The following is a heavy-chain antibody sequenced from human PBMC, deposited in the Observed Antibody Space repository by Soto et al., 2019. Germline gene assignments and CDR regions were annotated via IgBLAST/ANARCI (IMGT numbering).Heavy chain of an antibody. CDR2: IHYNGNT. V-gene: IGHV4-59*12. Sequence: SGTLSLTCPVSGDSLSSLSWGWIPPAPGKGLEWIGNIHYNGNTKYNPSLKSRVTMSVDRSKNQFSLKLSSVTAADTAVYYCAGSGYYHNSGMDVWGQGTTVTVSS. CDR1: GDSLSSLS. CDR3: AGSGYYHNSGMDV. J-gene: IGHJ6*02. D-gene: IGHD3-22*01.